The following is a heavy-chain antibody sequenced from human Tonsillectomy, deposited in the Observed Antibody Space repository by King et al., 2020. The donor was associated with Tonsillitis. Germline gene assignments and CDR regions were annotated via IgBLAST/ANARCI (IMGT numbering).Heavy chain of an antibody. CDR1: GFTFSSYG. V-gene: IGHV3-33*08. CDR2: IWDDGSNR. Sequence: VQLVESGGGVVQPGRSLRLSCVVSGFTFSSYGMHWVRQAPGKGLEWVAVIWDDGSNRDYVDSVKGRFTISRDDSKNTLYLQMNSLRAEDTAVYYCARKNDWYFDLWGRGTLVTVSS. J-gene: IGHJ2*01. D-gene: IGHD1-1*01. CDR3: ARKNDWYFDL.